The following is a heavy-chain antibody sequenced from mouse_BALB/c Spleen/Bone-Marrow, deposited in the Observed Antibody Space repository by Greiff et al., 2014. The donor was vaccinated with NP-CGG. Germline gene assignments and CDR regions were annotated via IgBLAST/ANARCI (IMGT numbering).Heavy chain of an antibody. CDR3: ARSGERYGAMDY. V-gene: IGHV5-4*02. J-gene: IGHJ4*01. CDR1: GFTFSDFY. D-gene: IGHD1-1*02. CDR2: ISNGGTYT. Sequence: EVKVVESGGGLVKPGGSPKLSCAASGFTFSDFYMFWFRQTPEKRLEWVATISNGGTYTYYPDSVKGRFTISRDNAKNNLYLQMSSLKSEDTAMYYCARSGERYGAMDYWGQGTSVTVTP.